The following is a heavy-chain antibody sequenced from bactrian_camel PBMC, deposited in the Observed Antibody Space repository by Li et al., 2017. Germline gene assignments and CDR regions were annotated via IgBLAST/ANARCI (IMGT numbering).Heavy chain of an antibody. V-gene: IGHV3S53*01. CDR3: AADPTPSIMPPRLGWSLYEYNY. CDR2: IDSDGAT. D-gene: IGHD5*01. J-gene: IGHJ4*01. Sequence: VQLVESGGGSVQTGGSLRLSCAASGDPSNMWWMGWFRQAPGKEREGVAGIDSDGATTYADSVKGRFTISKDNAKNMVYLQMTDLKPEDTAMYYCAADPTPSIMPPRLGWSLYEYNYWGQGTQVTVS. CDR1: GDPSNMWW.